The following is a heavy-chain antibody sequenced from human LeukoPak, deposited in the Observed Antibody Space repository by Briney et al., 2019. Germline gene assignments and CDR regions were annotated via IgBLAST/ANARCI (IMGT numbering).Heavy chain of an antibody. Sequence: GGSLRLSCAASGFTFSGSAMHWVRQASGKGLEWVGRIRSKADSYATAYAASVKGRFTISRDDSKNTAYLQMNSLKTEDTAVYYCTRRDAFDIWGQGTMVTVSS. CDR2: IRSKADSYAT. CDR1: GFTFSGSA. J-gene: IGHJ3*02. CDR3: TRRDAFDI. V-gene: IGHV3-73*01.